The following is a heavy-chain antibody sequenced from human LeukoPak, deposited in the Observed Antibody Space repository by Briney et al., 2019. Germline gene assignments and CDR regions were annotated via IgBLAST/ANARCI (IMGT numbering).Heavy chain of an antibody. CDR1: GFTVSSNY. D-gene: IGHD3-22*01. CDR2: IYSGGST. Sequence: PGGSLRLSCAASGFTVSSNYMSWVRQAPGKGLEWVSVIYSGGSTYYADSVKGRFTISRDNSKNTLYLQMNSLRAEDTAVYYCARYYYDSSGYYYPYLDYWGQGTLVTVSS. V-gene: IGHV3-66*01. J-gene: IGHJ4*02. CDR3: ARYYYDSSGYYYPYLDY.